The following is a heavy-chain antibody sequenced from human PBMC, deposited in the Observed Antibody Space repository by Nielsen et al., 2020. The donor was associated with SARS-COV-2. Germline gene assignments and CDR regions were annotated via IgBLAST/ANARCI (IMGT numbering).Heavy chain of an antibody. Sequence: SCKASGYTFTSYAMSWVRQAPGKGLEWVSAISGSGGSTYYADSVKGRFTISRDNSKNTLYLQMNSLRAEDTAVYYCAKDKYQLLNYGMDVWGQGTTVTVSS. J-gene: IGHJ6*02. CDR2: ISGSGGST. D-gene: IGHD2-2*01. V-gene: IGHV3-23*01. CDR3: AKDKYQLLNYGMDV. CDR1: GYTFTSYA.